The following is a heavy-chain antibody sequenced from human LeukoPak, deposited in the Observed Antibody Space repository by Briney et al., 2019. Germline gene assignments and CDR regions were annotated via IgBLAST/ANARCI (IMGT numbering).Heavy chain of an antibody. Sequence: PGGSLRLSCATSGFIFSTYSMNWVRQAPGKGLEWISYIDTSSATIYYADSVKGRFTISRDNAKNSLYLQMNSLRAEDTAVYYCARDARVGEFLSSPGYWGQGTRVTVSS. CDR3: ARDARVGEFLSSPGY. V-gene: IGHV3-48*01. CDR1: GFIFSTYS. J-gene: IGHJ4*02. CDR2: IDTSSATI. D-gene: IGHD3-10*01.